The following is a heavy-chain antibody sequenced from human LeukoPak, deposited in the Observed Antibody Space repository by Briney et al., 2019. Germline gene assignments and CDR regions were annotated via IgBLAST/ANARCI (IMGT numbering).Heavy chain of an antibody. D-gene: IGHD3-10*01. CDR1: GFSFSSYW. CDR2: IKQDGSQK. CDR3: ARDPPSLSCVDV. Sequence: AGGSLGLSCAASGFSFSSYWMNWVRQVPGKGLEWVANIKQDGSQKYYVDSVKGRFTVSRDNAKNSLYLQMNSLRAEDTAVYYCARDPPSLSCVDVWGKGTAVTVSS. V-gene: IGHV3-7*01. J-gene: IGHJ6*04.